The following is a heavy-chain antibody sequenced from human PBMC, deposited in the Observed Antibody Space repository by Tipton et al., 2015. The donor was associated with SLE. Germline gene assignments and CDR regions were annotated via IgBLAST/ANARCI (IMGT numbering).Heavy chain of an antibody. CDR2: IIPIFGTA. Sequence: QSGAEVKKPGASVKVSCKASGGTFSSYAISWVRQAPGQGLEWMGGIIPIFGTANYAQKFQGRVTITTDESTSTAYMELSSLRSEDTANYYCARAASSWLGGTNYNYMDVWGKGTTVTVSS. CDR1: GGTFSSYA. D-gene: IGHD6-13*01. CDR3: ARAASSWLGGTNYNYMDV. J-gene: IGHJ6*03. V-gene: IGHV1-69*05.